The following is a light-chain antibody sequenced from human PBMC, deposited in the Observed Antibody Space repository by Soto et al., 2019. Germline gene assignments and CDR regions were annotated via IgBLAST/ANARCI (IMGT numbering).Light chain of an antibody. Sequence: DIQMTQSPSTLSASVGDRVTITCRASQSISSWLAWYQQKPGKAPKLLIYYASSLESGVPSRFSGSGSGTEFTLTISSLQPDDFATYYCQQYNSYRWTFGEGTKVEFK. J-gene: IGKJ1*01. CDR1: QSISSW. CDR2: YAS. V-gene: IGKV1-5*01. CDR3: QQYNSYRWT.